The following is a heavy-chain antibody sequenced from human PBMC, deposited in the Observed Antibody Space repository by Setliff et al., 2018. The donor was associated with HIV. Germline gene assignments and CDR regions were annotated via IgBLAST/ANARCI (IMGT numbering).Heavy chain of an antibody. Sequence: SQTLSLTCTVSGGSFSSGGYYWTWIRQHPGKGLEWIGHIYNSGSTYYNPSLKSRVNMFIDTSKKQFSLKLASVTAADTAVYYCVRQHGDYAFGPWGQGTLVTVSS. CDR3: VRQHGDYAFGP. CDR2: IYNSGST. V-gene: IGHV4-31*03. CDR1: GGSFSSGGYY. J-gene: IGHJ5*02. D-gene: IGHD4-17*01.